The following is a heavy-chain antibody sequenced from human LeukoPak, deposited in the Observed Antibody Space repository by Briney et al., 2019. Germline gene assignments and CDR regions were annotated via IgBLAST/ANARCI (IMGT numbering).Heavy chain of an antibody. CDR2: IYYSGST. Sequence: SETLSLTRNVSGGSISSYYWSWIRQPPGKGLEWIGYIYYSGSTNYNPSLKSRVTISVDTSKNQFSLKLSSVTAADTAVYYCARVAAAGYFDYWGQGTLVTVSS. J-gene: IGHJ4*02. CDR3: ARVAAAGYFDY. V-gene: IGHV4-59*01. CDR1: GGSISSYY. D-gene: IGHD6-13*01.